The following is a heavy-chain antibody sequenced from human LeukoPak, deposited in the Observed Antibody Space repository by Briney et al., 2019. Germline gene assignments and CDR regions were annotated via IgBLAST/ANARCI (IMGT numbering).Heavy chain of an antibody. D-gene: IGHD1-14*01. Sequence: SETLSLTCAVYGGSFSGYYWSWIRQPPGKGLEWIGEINHSGSTNYNPSLKSRVTIPVDTSKNQFSLKLSSVTAADTAVYYCARDGRFPPEVLPRYFDSWGQGTLVIVSS. CDR1: GGSFSGYY. V-gene: IGHV4-34*01. J-gene: IGHJ4*02. CDR2: INHSGST. CDR3: ARDGRFPPEVLPRYFDS.